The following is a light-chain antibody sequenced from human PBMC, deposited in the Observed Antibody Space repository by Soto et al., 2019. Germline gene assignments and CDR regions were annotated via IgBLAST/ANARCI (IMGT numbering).Light chain of an antibody. Sequence: EIVVTQSPGTLSLSPVSRATLSCRASQSVSSNLAWYQQKPGQAPRLLIYGASTRATGIPARFSGSGSGTEFTLTISSLQSEDFAVYYCQQYNNWPRAFGQGTKVDIK. J-gene: IGKJ1*01. CDR3: QQYNNWPRA. CDR1: QSVSSN. CDR2: GAS. V-gene: IGKV3-15*01.